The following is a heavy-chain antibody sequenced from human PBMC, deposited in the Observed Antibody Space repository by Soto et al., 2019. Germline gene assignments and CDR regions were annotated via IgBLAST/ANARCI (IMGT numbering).Heavy chain of an antibody. CDR1: GGSISSSNW. CDR3: AQDSSGYQTHRHRGAFDI. CDR2: IYHSGST. J-gene: IGHJ3*02. V-gene: IGHV4-4*02. Sequence: PSETLSLTCAVSGGSISSSNWWSWVRQPPGKGLGWIGEIYHSGSTNYNPSLKSRVTISVDKSKNQFSLKLSSVTAADTAVYYCAQDSSGYQTHRHRGAFDIWGQGTMVTVSS. D-gene: IGHD3-22*01.